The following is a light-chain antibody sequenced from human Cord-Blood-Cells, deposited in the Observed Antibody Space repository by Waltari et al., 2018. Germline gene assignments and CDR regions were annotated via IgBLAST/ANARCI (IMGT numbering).Light chain of an antibody. V-gene: IGKV4-1*01. CDR2: WAS. CDR3: QQYYSTPRT. CDR1: QSVLYSSNNKNY. Sequence: SQSVLYSSNNKNYLAWYQQKPGQPPKLLIYWASTRESGVPDRFSGSGSGTDFTLTISSLQAEDVAVYYCQQYYSTPRTFGQGTKVEIK. J-gene: IGKJ1*01.